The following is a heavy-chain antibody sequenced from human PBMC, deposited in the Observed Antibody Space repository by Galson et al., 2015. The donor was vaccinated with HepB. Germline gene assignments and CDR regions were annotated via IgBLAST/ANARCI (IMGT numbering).Heavy chain of an antibody. J-gene: IGHJ6*02. CDR3: ARDSDSSSWYLAYLHHYGMDV. CDR1: GFTFSDYY. V-gene: IGHV3-11*06. Sequence: SLRLSCAASGFTFSDYYMSWIRQAPGKGLEWVSYISSSSSYTNYADSVKGRFTISRDNAKNSLYLQMNSLRAEDTAVYYCARDSDSSSWYLAYLHHYGMDVWGQGTTVTVSS. CDR2: ISSSSSYT. D-gene: IGHD6-13*01.